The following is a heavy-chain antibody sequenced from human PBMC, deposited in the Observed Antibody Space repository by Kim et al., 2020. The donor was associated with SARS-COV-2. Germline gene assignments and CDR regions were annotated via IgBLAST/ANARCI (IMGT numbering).Heavy chain of an antibody. CDR3: ARAHYYGSGSYYVRMYGMDV. J-gene: IGHJ6*02. D-gene: IGHD3-10*01. CDR1: GGSFSGYY. CDR2: INHSGST. Sequence: SETLSLTCAVYGGSFSGYYWSWIRQPPGKGLEWIGEINHSGSTNYNPSLKSRVTISVDTSKNQFSLKLSSVTAADTAVYYCARAHYYGSGSYYVRMYGMDVWGQGTTVTVSS. V-gene: IGHV4-34*01.